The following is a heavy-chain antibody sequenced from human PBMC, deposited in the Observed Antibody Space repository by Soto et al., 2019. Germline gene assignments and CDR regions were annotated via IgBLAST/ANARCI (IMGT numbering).Heavy chain of an antibody. CDR2: IIAIFGTA. V-gene: IGHV1-69*13. J-gene: IGHJ5*02. D-gene: IGHD6-13*01. CDR3: ARSKIAAAGTDWFDP. Sequence: SVKVSCKASGYTLTSDGISWVRQAPGQGLEWMGGIIAIFGTANYAQKFQGRVTITADESTSTAYMELSSLRSEATAVYYCARSKIAAAGTDWFDPWGQGTLVTVSS. CDR1: GYTLTSDG.